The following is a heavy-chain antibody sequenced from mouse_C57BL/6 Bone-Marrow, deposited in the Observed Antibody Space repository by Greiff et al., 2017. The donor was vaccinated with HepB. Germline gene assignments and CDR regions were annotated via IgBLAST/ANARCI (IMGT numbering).Heavy chain of an antibody. J-gene: IGHJ2*01. V-gene: IGHV14-4*01. CDR3: TTPVVAPGDC. Sequence: VQLQQSGAELVRPGASVKLSCTASGFNIKDDYMHWVKQRPEQGLEWIGWIDPENGDTEYASKFQGKATITADTSSNTASLQRSSLTSEDTAVYYCTTPVVAPGDCWGQGTTLTVSS. CDR2: IDPENGDT. D-gene: IGHD1-1*01. CDR1: GFNIKDDY.